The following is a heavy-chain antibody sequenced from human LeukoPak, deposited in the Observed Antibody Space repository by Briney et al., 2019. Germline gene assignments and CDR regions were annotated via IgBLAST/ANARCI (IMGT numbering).Heavy chain of an antibody. CDR1: GFTFSSYS. CDR3: AKDSSSHYYDSSGYPMSRYFDL. CDR2: ISSSSSYI. Sequence: GGSLRLSCAASGFTFSSYSMNWVRQAPGKGLEWVSSISSSSSYIYYADSLKGRFTISRDNAKNTLYLQMNSLRAEDTAVYYCAKDSSSHYYDSSGYPMSRYFDLWGRGTLVTVSS. J-gene: IGHJ2*01. D-gene: IGHD3-22*01. V-gene: IGHV3-21*04.